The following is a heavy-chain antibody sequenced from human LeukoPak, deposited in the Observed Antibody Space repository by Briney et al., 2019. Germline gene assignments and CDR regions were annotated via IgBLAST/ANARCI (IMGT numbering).Heavy chain of an antibody. V-gene: IGHV3-20*04. CDR3: VKPRKYTTNWSFDY. Sequence: GGSLRLSCAASGFTFDDYGMSWVRQAPGKGLEWVSGINWNGGSTGYADSVKGRFTISRDNAKNSLYLQMSSLRAEDTAVYYCVKPRKYTTNWSFDYWGQGTLVTVSS. CDR1: GFTFDDYG. D-gene: IGHD6-13*01. CDR2: INWNGGST. J-gene: IGHJ4*02.